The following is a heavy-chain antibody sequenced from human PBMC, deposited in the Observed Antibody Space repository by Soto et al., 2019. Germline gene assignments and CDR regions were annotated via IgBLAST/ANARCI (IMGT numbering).Heavy chain of an antibody. CDR3: ARGWQQWNFDY. D-gene: IGHD6-19*01. J-gene: IGHJ4*02. Sequence: AETLSLTCAVYGGCLSGYYWSWIRQPPGKGLEWIGEINHSGSTNYNPSLKSRVTISVDTSKNQFSLKLSSVTAADTAVYYCARGWQQWNFDYWGQGTLVTVSS. CDR2: INHSGST. CDR1: GGCLSGYY. V-gene: IGHV4-34*01.